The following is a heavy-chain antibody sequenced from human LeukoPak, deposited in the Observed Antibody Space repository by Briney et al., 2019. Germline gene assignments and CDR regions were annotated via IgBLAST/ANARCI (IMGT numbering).Heavy chain of an antibody. Sequence: GGSLRLSCAASGFTFSSYGMHWVRQAPGKGLEWVALISYDGSYKYYADSVKGRFTISRDNAENSLYLQMNSLRAEDTAVYYCARDYWNYYFYASDVWGQGTTVTVSS. CDR2: ISYDGSYK. V-gene: IGHV3-30*03. D-gene: IGHD2-15*01. CDR3: ARDYWNYYFYASDV. CDR1: GFTFSSYG. J-gene: IGHJ6*02.